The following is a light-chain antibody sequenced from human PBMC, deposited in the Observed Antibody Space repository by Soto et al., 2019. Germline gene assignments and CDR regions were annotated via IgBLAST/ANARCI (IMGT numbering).Light chain of an antibody. J-gene: IGLJ2*01. Sequence: QLVLTQSPSASASLGASVKLTCTLSSGHSSYAIAWHQQQPEKGPRYLMKLSSDGSHSKGAGIPDRFSGSSSGAERYPTISSLQSEDEADYYCQTWDTGARVVFGGGTKLTVL. V-gene: IGLV4-69*01. CDR2: LSSDGSH. CDR1: SGHSSYA. CDR3: QTWDTGARVV.